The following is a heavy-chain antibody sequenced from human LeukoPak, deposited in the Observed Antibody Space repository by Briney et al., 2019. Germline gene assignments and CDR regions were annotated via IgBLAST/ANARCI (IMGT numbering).Heavy chain of an antibody. V-gene: IGHV3-48*01. CDR1: GFTFSSYS. CDR3: AKDDSGSHPDAFDI. Sequence: PGGSLRLSCAASGFTFSSYSMNWVRQAPGKGLEWVSYISSSSTIYYADSVKGRFTISRDNSKNTLSLQMNSLRAEDTAIYYCAKDDSGSHPDAFDIWGQGTMVTVSS. CDR2: ISSSSTI. D-gene: IGHD1-26*01. J-gene: IGHJ3*02.